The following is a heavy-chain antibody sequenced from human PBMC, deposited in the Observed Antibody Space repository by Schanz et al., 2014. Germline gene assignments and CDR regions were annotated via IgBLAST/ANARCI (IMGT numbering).Heavy chain of an antibody. CDR2: ISRSSSYT. CDR3: ARSYSSGWYPYYYGMDV. CDR1: GFTFSDYY. D-gene: IGHD6-19*01. J-gene: IGHJ6*02. Sequence: QVQLVESGGGLVKPGGSLRLSCVASGFTFSDYYMSWIRQAPGKGLEWVSYISRSSSYTNYADSVKGRFTISRDNAKNSLYLQMNSLRAEDTAVYYCARSYSSGWYPYYYGMDVWGQGTTVTVSS. V-gene: IGHV3-11*06.